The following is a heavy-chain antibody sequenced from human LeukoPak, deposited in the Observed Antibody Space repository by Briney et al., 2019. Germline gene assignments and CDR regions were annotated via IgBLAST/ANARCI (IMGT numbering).Heavy chain of an antibody. J-gene: IGHJ6*03. Sequence: SETLSLTCAVSGGSISSSNWWSWVRQPPGKGLEWIGEIYHSGSTNYNPSLKSRVTISVDKSKNQFSLKLSSVTAADTAVYYCARVRSYGDYYYYYYMDVWGKGTTVTVSS. CDR1: GGSISSSNW. CDR3: ARVRSYGDYYYYYYMDV. D-gene: IGHD4-17*01. V-gene: IGHV4-4*02. CDR2: IYHSGST.